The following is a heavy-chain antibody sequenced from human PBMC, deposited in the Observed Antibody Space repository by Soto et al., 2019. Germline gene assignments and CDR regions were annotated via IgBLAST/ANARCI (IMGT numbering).Heavy chain of an antibody. CDR3: ARHEVSAAVAGPGWFDP. Sequence: QLQLQESGPGLVKPSETLSLTCTVSGGSISSTSYYWGWIRQPPGKGLEWIGSIDYSGSTYYKPALKSRVTIPVDTSKNQFSLKLNSVTAADTSVYYCARHEVSAAVAGPGWFDPWGQGTLVTVSS. D-gene: IGHD6-19*01. CDR2: IDYSGST. V-gene: IGHV4-39*01. J-gene: IGHJ5*02. CDR1: GGSISSTSYY.